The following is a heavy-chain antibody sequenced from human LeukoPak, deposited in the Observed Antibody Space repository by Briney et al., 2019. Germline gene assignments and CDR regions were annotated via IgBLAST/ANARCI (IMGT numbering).Heavy chain of an antibody. D-gene: IGHD3-3*01. V-gene: IGHV3-23*01. CDR1: GFTFRRYD. CDR3: AKDLGTDVLRFLEWLLSPLFDY. Sequence: GGSLRLSCADWGFTFRRYDMSGVREARGKGGEGVSDISGRGGRTFYAYSLKGRFTISRDHSQPPLYLQMNSLRAEDTAVYYCAKDLGTDVLRFLEWLLSPLFDYWGQGTLVTVSS. J-gene: IGHJ4*02. CDR2: ISGRGGRT.